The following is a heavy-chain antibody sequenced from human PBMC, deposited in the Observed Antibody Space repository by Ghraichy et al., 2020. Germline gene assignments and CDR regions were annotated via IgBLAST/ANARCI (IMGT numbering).Heavy chain of an antibody. CDR2: INHSGST. J-gene: IGHJ6*03. Sequence: SQTLSLTCAVYGGSFSGYYWSWIRQPPGKGLEWIGEINHSGSTNYNPSLKSRVTISVDTSKNQFSLKLSSVTAADTAVYYCAGKTLGYCSSTSCYMDGVYYYYYMDVWGKGTTVTVSS. V-gene: IGHV4-34*01. CDR3: AGKTLGYCSSTSCYMDGVYYYYYMDV. CDR1: GGSFSGYY. D-gene: IGHD2-2*02.